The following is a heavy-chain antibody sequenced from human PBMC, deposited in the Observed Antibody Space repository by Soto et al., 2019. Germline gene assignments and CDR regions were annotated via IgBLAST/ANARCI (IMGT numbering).Heavy chain of an antibody. CDR3: ARDLRWLGAMYV. Sequence: QLQLVESGGGVVQPGRSLRLSCAASGFTFSSYGMHWVRQAPGKGLEWVAVISYDGISRYYADSLKGQFTISRDSSKNTRYLLMNSLRTDDTAVYYCARDLRWLGAMYVWGQGTTVTVSS. V-gene: IGHV3-30-3*01. CDR1: GFTFSSYG. J-gene: IGHJ6*02. D-gene: IGHD4-17*01. CDR2: ISYDGISR.